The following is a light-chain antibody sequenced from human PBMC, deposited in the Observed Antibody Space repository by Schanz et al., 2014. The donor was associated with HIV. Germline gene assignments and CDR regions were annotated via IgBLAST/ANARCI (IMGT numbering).Light chain of an antibody. CDR2: DNT. Sequence: QSVLTQPPSVSGAPGQRVTISCTGSRSNIGAGFDVHWYQQLPGASPKLLIYDNTKRPSGVPDRFFGSQSGTSASLAISGLQSEDESDFFCATWDDSLEGWVFGGGTKVTVL. CDR3: ATWDDSLEGWV. CDR1: RSNIGAGFD. V-gene: IGLV1-40*01. J-gene: IGLJ3*02.